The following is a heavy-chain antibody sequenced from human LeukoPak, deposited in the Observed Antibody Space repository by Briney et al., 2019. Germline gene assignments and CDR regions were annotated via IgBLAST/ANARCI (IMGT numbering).Heavy chain of an antibody. D-gene: IGHD3-16*02. CDR2: TYYRSKWYN. CDR1: GDSVSSNSAA. J-gene: IGHJ5*02. CDR3: ARDLWYYDYVWGSYRPAWFDP. V-gene: IGHV6-1*01. Sequence: SQTLSLTCAISGDSVSSNSAAWNWIRQSPSRGLEWLGRTYYRSKWYNDYAVSVKSRITINPDTSKNQFSLQLNSVTPEDTAVYYCARDLWYYDYVWGSYRPAWFDPWGQGTLVTVSS.